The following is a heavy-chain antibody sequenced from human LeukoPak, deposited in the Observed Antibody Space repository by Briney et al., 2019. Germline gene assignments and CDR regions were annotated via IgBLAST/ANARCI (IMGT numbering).Heavy chain of an antibody. CDR3: ARNPGYSSGWLPVY. D-gene: IGHD6-19*01. J-gene: IGHJ4*02. CDR1: GFTVSSNY. CDR2: IYSGGST. V-gene: IGHV3-66*01. Sequence: GGSLRLSCAASGFTVSSNYMSWVRQAPGKGLEWVSVIYSGGSTYYADSVKGRFTISRDNSKNTLYLQMNSLRAEDTAVYYCARNPGYSSGWLPVYWGQGTLVTVSS.